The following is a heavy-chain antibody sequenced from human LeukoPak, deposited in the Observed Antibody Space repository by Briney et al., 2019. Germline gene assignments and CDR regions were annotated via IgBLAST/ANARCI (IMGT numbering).Heavy chain of an antibody. J-gene: IGHJ4*02. Sequence: PGRSLRLSCAASGFTFSSYGIHWVRQAPGKGLEWVAVISNDGSNKYDADSVKGRFTISRDNSKNTLYLQMNSLRAEDTAVYYCAKETGRWELEWGQGTLVTVSS. V-gene: IGHV3-30*18. CDR1: GFTFSSYG. D-gene: IGHD1-26*01. CDR2: ISNDGSNK. CDR3: AKETGRWELE.